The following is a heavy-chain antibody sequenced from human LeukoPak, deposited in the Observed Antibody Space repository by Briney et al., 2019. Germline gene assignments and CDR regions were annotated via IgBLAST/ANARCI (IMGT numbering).Heavy chain of an antibody. J-gene: IGHJ6*02. V-gene: IGHV3-23*01. CDR1: GLTFSRYS. CDR2: ISGSGDET. CDR3: ARREQWLLGFYYYYGLDV. D-gene: IGHD6-19*01. Sequence: GGSLRLSCSASGLTFSRYSMSWVRPPPGKGLEWVSAISGSGDETHNADAVKGRFTISRDNSKNTLYLQMNSLRADDTAVYYCARREQWLLGFYYYYGLDVWGQGTTVTVSS.